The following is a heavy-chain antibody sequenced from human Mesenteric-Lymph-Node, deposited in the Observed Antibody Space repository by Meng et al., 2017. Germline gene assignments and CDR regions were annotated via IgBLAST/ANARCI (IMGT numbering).Heavy chain of an antibody. CDR1: GGSIRSGDYY. J-gene: IGHJ5*02. CDR3: ARGQRSYSGSYPEWFDP. V-gene: IGHV4-30-4*01. CDR2: IYYSGST. D-gene: IGHD1-26*01. Sequence: QVQWQGSGPGLVKPSQTLSLTCTVSGGSIRSGDYYWSWIRQPPGKGLEWIGCIYYSGSTYYNPSLKGRVTISVDTSKNQFSLNLSSVTAADTAVYYCARGQRSYSGSYPEWFDPWGQGTLVTVSS.